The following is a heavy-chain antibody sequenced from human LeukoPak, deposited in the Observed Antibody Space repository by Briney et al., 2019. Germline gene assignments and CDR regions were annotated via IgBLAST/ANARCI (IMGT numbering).Heavy chain of an antibody. Sequence: GESLKISCKGSGYSFTSYWIGWVRQMPGKGLEWMGIIYPGDSDTRYSPSFQGQVTISADQSISTAYLQWSSLKASDTAMYYCARRYCSSTSCNRRSPFDNWGQGTLVTVSS. CDR1: GYSFTSYW. D-gene: IGHD2-2*02. J-gene: IGHJ4*02. V-gene: IGHV5-51*01. CDR3: ARRYCSSTSCNRRSPFDN. CDR2: IYPGDSDT.